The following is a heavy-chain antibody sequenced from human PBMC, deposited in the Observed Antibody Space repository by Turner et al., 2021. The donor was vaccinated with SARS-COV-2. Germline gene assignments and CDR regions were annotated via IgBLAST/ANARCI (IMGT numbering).Heavy chain of an antibody. CDR2: IKQDGSEK. CDR1: GFTFSIYW. V-gene: IGHV3-7*01. Sequence: EDQLVESGGGLVQPGGSLRLSCAASGFTFSIYWMSWVRQAPGKGLEWVANIKQDGSEKYYVDSVKGRFTISRDNAKNSLYLQMNSLRAEDTAVYYCASTSSSSWYFDYWGQGTLVTVSS. J-gene: IGHJ4*02. D-gene: IGHD6-13*01. CDR3: ASTSSSSWYFDY.